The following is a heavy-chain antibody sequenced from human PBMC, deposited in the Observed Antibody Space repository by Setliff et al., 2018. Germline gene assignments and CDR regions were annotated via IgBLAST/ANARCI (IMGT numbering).Heavy chain of an antibody. V-gene: IGHV4-39*01. CDR3: MRQVAQMPSLSHLYGVDV. Sequence: PSETLSLTCRVSGGSISSSSYYWCWIRQPPGKGLEWIGSMYYSVSTYYNPSLKSRATISADTSKRQVSLNLNSVTAADTAVYYCMRQVAQMPSLSHLYGVDVWGQGTTVTVSS. CDR2: MYYSVST. J-gene: IGHJ6*02. D-gene: IGHD5-12*01. CDR1: GGSISSSSYY.